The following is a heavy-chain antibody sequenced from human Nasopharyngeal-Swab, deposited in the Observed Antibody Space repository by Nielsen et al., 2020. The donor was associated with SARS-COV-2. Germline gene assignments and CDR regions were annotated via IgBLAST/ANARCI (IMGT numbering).Heavy chain of an antibody. CDR1: GYTFTSYD. D-gene: IGHD3-22*01. J-gene: IGHJ5*02. Sequence: ASVKVSCKASGYTFTSYDINWVRQATGQGLEWMGWMNPNSGNTGYTQKFQGRVTMTRNTSISTAYMEPSSLRSEDTAVYYCARPGRIDSSGYTRGFDPWGQGTLVTVSS. CDR3: ARPGRIDSSGYTRGFDP. V-gene: IGHV1-8*01. CDR2: MNPNSGNT.